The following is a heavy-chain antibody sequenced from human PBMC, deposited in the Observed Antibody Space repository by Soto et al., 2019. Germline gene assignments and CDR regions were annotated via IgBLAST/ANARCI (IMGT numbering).Heavy chain of an antibody. CDR3: AKEVMGSRIVGAINYFDY. V-gene: IGHV3-23*01. CDR2: ISGSGGST. J-gene: IGHJ4*02. CDR1: GFTFSSYA. Sequence: PGGSLRLSCAASGFTFSSYAMSWVRQAPGKGLEWVSAISGSGGSTYYADSVKGRFTISRDNSKNTLYLQMNSLRAEDTAVYYCAKEVMGSRIVGAINYFDYWGQGTLVTVSS. D-gene: IGHD1-26*01.